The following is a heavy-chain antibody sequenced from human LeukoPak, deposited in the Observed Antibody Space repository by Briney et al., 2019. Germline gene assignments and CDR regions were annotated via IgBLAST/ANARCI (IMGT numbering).Heavy chain of an antibody. CDR2: IIPIFGTA. CDR1: GGTFSSYA. V-gene: IGHV1-69*05. Sequence: SVKVSCKASGGTFSSYAISWVRQAPGQGLEWMGGIIPIFGTANYAQKLQGRVTMTTDTSTSTAYMELRSLRSDDTAVYYCAREYNSLYYFDYWGQGTLVTVSS. D-gene: IGHD1-20*01. CDR3: AREYNSLYYFDY. J-gene: IGHJ4*02.